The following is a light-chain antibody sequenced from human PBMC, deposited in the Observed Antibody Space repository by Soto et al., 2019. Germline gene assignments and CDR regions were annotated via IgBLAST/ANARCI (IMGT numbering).Light chain of an antibody. CDR2: HVS. J-gene: IGLJ1*01. CDR1: SSDVGGYNY. CDR3: SLYTSRNTYV. V-gene: IGLV2-14*03. Sequence: QSALTQPASVSGSPGQSSTISCTGTSSDVGGYNYVSWYQQHPGKAPMLMIYHVSNRPSGVSDRFSGSKSANTASLTISGRQAEDEADYYCSLYTSRNTYVFGTGTKLTVL.